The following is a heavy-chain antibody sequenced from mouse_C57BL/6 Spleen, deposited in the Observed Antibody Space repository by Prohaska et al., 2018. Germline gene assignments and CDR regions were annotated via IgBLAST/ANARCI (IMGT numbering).Heavy chain of an antibody. CDR2: ISSGSSTI. D-gene: IGHD1-1*01. V-gene: IGHV5-17*01. CDR1: GFTFGDYG. CDR3: ARTITTVPWYFDV. Sequence: CAASGFTFGDYGMHWVRQAPEKGLEWVAYISSGSSTIYYADTVKGRFTISRDNAKNTLFLQMTSLRSEDTAMYYCARTITTVPWYFDVWGTGTTVTVSS. J-gene: IGHJ1*03.